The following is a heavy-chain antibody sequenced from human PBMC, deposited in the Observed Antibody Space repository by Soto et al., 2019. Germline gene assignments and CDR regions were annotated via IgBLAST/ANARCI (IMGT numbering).Heavy chain of an antibody. CDR2: IYYSGST. CDR1: VGSISSSSYY. D-gene: IGHD2-15*01. Sequence: PSETLSLTCTVSVGSISSSSYYWGWVRQPPGKGLEWIGSIYYSGSTYYNPSLKSRVTISVDTSKNQFSLKLSSVTAADTAVYYCARTRMFKTPNWFDPWGQGTLVTVSS. J-gene: IGHJ5*02. V-gene: IGHV4-39*01. CDR3: ARTRMFKTPNWFDP.